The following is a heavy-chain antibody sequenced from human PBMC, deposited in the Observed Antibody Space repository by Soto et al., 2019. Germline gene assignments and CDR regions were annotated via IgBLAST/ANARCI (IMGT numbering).Heavy chain of an antibody. CDR1: GFTFSSYG. D-gene: IGHD6-6*01. V-gene: IGHV3-33*01. Sequence: GRSLRLSCAASGFTFSSYGMHWVRQAPGKGLEWVAVIWYDGSNKYYADSVKGRFTISRDNYKHTLYLHMNSLRAEDTAVYYCARDAHSSSSTSNYYYGMDVWGQGTTVTVSS. CDR2: IWYDGSNK. CDR3: ARDAHSSSSTSNYYYGMDV. J-gene: IGHJ6*02.